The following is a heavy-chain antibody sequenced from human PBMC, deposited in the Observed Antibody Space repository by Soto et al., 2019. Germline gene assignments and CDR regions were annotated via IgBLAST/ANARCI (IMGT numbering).Heavy chain of an antibody. CDR2: ISYDGSNK. D-gene: IGHD4-17*01. V-gene: IGHV3-30*03. CDR3: ARQTRYYFDY. CDR1: GFTFSSYG. J-gene: IGHJ4*02. Sequence: QVQLVESGGGVVQPGRSLRLSCAASGFTFSSYGMHWVRQAPGKGLEWVAVISYDGSNKYYADSVKGRFTISRDKSKNTLYLQMNSLRAEDTAVYYCARQTRYYFDYWGQGTLVTVSS.